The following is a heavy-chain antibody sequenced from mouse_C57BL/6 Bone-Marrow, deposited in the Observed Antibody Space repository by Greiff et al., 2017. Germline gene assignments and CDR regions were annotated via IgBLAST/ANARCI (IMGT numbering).Heavy chain of an antibody. Sequence: QVQLQQSGAELARPGASVKLSCKASGYTFTSYGISWVKQRTGQGLEWIGEIYPRSGNTYYNEKFKGKATLTADKSSSTAYMELRSLTSEDSAVYFCARGYDGSSLNWYFDAWGTGTTVTVSS. CDR2: IYPRSGNT. D-gene: IGHD1-1*01. V-gene: IGHV1-81*01. CDR3: ARGYDGSSLNWYFDA. CDR1: GYTFTSYG. J-gene: IGHJ1*03.